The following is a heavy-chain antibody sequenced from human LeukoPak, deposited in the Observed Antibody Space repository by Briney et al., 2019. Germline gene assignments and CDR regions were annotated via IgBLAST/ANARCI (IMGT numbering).Heavy chain of an antibody. CDR2: INRSGST. CDR1: GGSFRGYY. CDR3: ARGLGYGDYSNDAFDI. D-gene: IGHD4-17*01. Sequence: SETLSLTCAVYGGSFRGYYWSWIRQPPGKGLEWIGEINRSGSTNYNPSLKSRVTISVDTSKNQFSLKLSSVTAADTAVYYCARGLGYGDYSNDAFDIWGQGTMVTVSS. J-gene: IGHJ3*02. V-gene: IGHV4-34*01.